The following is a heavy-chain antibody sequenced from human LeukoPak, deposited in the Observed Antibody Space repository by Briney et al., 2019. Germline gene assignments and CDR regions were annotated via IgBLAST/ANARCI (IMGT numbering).Heavy chain of an antibody. Sequence: PGGSLRLSCAASGFTVSSNYMSWVRQAPGKGLEWVSVIYSGGGTYYADSVKGRFTISRDNSKNTLYLQMNSLRAEDTAVYYCARVRRDGYTFVGNDYWGQGTLVTVSS. CDR2: IYSGGGT. J-gene: IGHJ4*02. CDR3: ARVRRDGYTFVGNDY. V-gene: IGHV3-53*01. D-gene: IGHD5-24*01. CDR1: GFTVSSNY.